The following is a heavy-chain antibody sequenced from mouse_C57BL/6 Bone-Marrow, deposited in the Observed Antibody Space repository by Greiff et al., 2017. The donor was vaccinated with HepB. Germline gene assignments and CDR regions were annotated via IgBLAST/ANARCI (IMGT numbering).Heavy chain of an antibody. J-gene: IGHJ3*01. CDR2: ISNLAYSI. Sequence: EVQRVESGGGLVQPGGSLKLSCAASGFTFSDYGMAWVRQAPRKGPEWVAFISNLAYSIYYADTVTGRFTISRENAKNTLYLEMSSLRSEDTAMYYCAYGAWFAYWGQGTRVTVSA. CDR3: AYGAWFAY. CDR1: GFTFSDYG. D-gene: IGHD1-1*02. V-gene: IGHV5-15*01.